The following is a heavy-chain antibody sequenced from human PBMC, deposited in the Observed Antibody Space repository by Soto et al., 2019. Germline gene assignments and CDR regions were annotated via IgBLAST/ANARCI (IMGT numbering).Heavy chain of an antibody. V-gene: IGHV4-59*01. CDR1: GDSISSYY. D-gene: IGHD3-10*01. J-gene: IGHJ5*02. CDR3: AREVGSGSLHWFDP. Sequence: QVQLQESGPGLVKPSETLSLTCTVSGDSISSYYWNWIRQPPGKGLEWIGHIYYSGSTNYNPSLKSRVSISVDTSKNQFSLMLSSATAADTAVYYCAREVGSGSLHWFDPWGQGTPVTVSS. CDR2: IYYSGST.